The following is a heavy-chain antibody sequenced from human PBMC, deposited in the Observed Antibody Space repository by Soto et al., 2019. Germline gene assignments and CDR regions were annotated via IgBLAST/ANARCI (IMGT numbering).Heavy chain of an antibody. CDR2: IKQDGSEK. V-gene: IGHV3-7*01. Sequence: EVQLVESGGGLVQPGGSLRLSCAASGFTFSSYWMSWVRQAPGKGLEWVANIKQDGSEKYYVDSVKSRFTISRDNATNSLYLQMNSLRAEDTAVYYCARNPSGYCSGGSCYSYFDYWGQGTLVTVSS. CDR3: ARNPSGYCSGGSCYSYFDY. J-gene: IGHJ4*02. CDR1: GFTFSSYW. D-gene: IGHD2-15*01.